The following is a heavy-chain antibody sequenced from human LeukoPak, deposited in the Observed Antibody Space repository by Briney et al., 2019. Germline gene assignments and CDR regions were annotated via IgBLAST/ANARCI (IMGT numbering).Heavy chain of an antibody. CDR3: ARSSRSWGRNWFDP. J-gene: IGHJ5*02. CDR2: IIPIFGTA. D-gene: IGHD6-13*01. V-gene: IGHV1-69*05. Sequence: SVKVSCKASGGTLSSYAISWVRQAPGQGLEWMGGIIPIFGTANYAQKFQGRVTITTDESTGTAYMELSSLRSEDTAVYYWARSSRSWGRNWFDPWGQGTLVTVSS. CDR1: GGTLSSYA.